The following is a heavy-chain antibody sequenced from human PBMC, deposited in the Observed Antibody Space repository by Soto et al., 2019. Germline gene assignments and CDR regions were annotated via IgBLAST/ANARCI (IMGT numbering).Heavy chain of an antibody. CDR2: IYYSGST. Sequence: QVQLQESGPGLVKPSETLSLTCTVSGGSVSSGSYYWSWIRQPPGKGLEWIGYIYYSGSTNYNPSLKSRVTISVDTSKNQFSLKLSSVNAADTAVYYCARAPFYYDSSGYYYLPDYWGQGTLVTVSS. J-gene: IGHJ4*02. D-gene: IGHD3-22*01. CDR1: GGSVSSGSYY. V-gene: IGHV4-61*01. CDR3: ARAPFYYDSSGYYYLPDY.